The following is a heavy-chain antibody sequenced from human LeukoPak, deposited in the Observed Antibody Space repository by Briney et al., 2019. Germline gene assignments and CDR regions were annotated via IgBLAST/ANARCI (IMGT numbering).Heavy chain of an antibody. CDR1: GGSISSGGYC. V-gene: IGHV4-30-2*01. J-gene: IGHJ5*02. CDR2: IYHSVST. D-gene: IGHD3-22*01. Sequence: SQTLSLTCAVFGGSISSGGYCWGWIRQPRGKGLEWIGYIYHSVSTYYNPSLKSRVTISVDRSKNQFSLKLSSVTAADTAVYYCARIVYYYDSSGYSNWFDPWGQGTLVTVSS. CDR3: ARIVYYYDSSGYSNWFDP.